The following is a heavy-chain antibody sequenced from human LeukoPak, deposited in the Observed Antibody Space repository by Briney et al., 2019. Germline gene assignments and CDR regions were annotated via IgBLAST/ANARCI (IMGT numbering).Heavy chain of an antibody. D-gene: IGHD2-15*01. CDR2: IHTSGST. J-gene: IGHJ4*02. CDR3: STVICSGGRCRFDY. Sequence: KSSETLSLTCTVSGGSISSYYWNWIRQPAGKGLEWIGRIHTSGSTNYNPSLKSLVTISVDTSKNKFSLKLCSVTAADTAVYYFSTVICSGGRCRFDYWGQGTLVTVSS. CDR1: GGSISSYY. V-gene: IGHV4-4*07.